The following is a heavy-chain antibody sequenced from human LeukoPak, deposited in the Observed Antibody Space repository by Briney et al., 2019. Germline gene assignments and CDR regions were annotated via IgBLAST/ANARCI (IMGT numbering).Heavy chain of an antibody. CDR2: IYYSGST. CDR3: ARECRDGYNYVFDY. CDR1: GGSISSHY. D-gene: IGHD5-24*01. V-gene: IGHV4-59*11. Sequence: SETLSLTRTVSGGSISSHYWSWIRQPPGKGLEWIGYIYYSGSTNYNPSLKSRVTISVDTSKNQFSLKLSSVTAADTAVYYCARECRDGYNYVFDYWGQGTLVTVSS. J-gene: IGHJ4*02.